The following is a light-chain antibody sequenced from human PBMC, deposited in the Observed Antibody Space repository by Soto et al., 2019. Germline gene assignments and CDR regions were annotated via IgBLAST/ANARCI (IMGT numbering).Light chain of an antibody. CDR3: QQYNDWPFT. CDR1: QSVGRD. J-gene: IGKJ4*01. CDR2: GAS. Sequence: EIVMTQSPGTLSVSPGARAPLSCRASQSVGRDLAWYQQKPGQAPRLLIYGASTWATGIPASFSGSGSGAEFTLTISSLQSEDFAVYYCQQYNDWPFTFGGGTKVDI. V-gene: IGKV3-15*01.